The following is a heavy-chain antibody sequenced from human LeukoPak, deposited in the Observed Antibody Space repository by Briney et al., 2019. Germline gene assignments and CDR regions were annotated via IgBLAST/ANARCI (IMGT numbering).Heavy chain of an antibody. CDR1: GFTFSSYS. CDR2: ISSSSSYI. Sequence: GGSLRLSCAASGFTFSSYSMNWVRQAPGKGLEWVSSISSSSSYIYYADSVKGRFTISRDNSKNTLFLELNSLRAEDTAVYYCATDAYFDMRGGPRRWGQGTLVSVSS. CDR3: ATDAYFDMRGGPRR. V-gene: IGHV3-21*01. J-gene: IGHJ1*01. D-gene: IGHD3-9*01.